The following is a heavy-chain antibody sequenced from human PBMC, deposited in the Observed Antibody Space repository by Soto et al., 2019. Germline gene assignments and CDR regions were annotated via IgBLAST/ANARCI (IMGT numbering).Heavy chain of an antibody. D-gene: IGHD2-2*01. J-gene: IGHJ5*02. CDR2: IFYTGTT. CDR1: GGSINYNSYY. Sequence: SETLSLTCSVSGGSINYNSYYWGWIRQPPGKGLEWVGGIFYTGTTYYSPSLKDRVTISVDTSKNSFSLNLTSVTAADTAVYFCARLVVVAPVANAWGQGTLVTSPQ. CDR3: ARLVVVAPVANA. V-gene: IGHV4-39*02.